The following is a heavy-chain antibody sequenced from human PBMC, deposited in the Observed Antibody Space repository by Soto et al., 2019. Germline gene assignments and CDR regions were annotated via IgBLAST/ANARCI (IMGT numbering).Heavy chain of an antibody. CDR2: IYYSGST. J-gene: IGHJ5*02. CDR3: ARVPDGTTFGWFDP. D-gene: IGHD3-16*01. Sequence: QVQLQESGPGLVKPSETLSLTCTVSGGSISSYYWSWIRQPPGKGLEWIGYIYYSGSTNYNPSLKSRVTISVDTSKNQCSLKLSSVTAADTAVYDGARVPDGTTFGWFDPWGQGTLVTVSS. V-gene: IGHV4-59*01. CDR1: GGSISSYY.